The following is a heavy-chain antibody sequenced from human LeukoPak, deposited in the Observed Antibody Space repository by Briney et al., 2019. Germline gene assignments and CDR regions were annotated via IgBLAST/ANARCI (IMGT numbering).Heavy chain of an antibody. V-gene: IGHV1-2*02. D-gene: IGHD2-15*01. CDR1: GYAISDYY. Sequence: ASVKVSCKASGYAISDYYMHWPRQAPGQGLEWMGWINTNRGETNYAQQFQGRVTLTRDTSINTAYMELNWLRSDDTAVYYCAKDGGKFNFGDYWGEGTLVTVSS. CDR3: AKDGGKFNFGDY. J-gene: IGHJ4*02. CDR2: INTNRGET.